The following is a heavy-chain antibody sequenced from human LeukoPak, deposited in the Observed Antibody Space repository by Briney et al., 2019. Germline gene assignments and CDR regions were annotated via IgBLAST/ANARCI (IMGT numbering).Heavy chain of an antibody. V-gene: IGHV3-21*01. CDR3: VRGGSSWYDY. D-gene: IGHD6-13*01. CDR2: ISSASAYI. Sequence: GGSLRLSCAASGFTFSSYWMHWVRQAPGKGLEWVSSISSASAYIDYADSVKGRFTISRDNAKNSLSLQMNSLRAEDTAVYYCVRGGSSWYDYWGQGTLVTVSS. J-gene: IGHJ4*02. CDR1: GFTFSSYW.